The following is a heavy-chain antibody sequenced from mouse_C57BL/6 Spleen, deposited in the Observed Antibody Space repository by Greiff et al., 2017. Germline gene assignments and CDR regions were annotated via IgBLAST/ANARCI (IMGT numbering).Heavy chain of an antibody. V-gene: IGHV1-82*01. Sequence: QVQLQQSGPELVKPGASVKISCKASGYAFSSSWMNWVKQRPGKGLEWIGRIYPGDGDTNYNGKFKGKATLTADKSSSTAYMQLSSLTSEDSAVYFCASASSGYSYYFDYWGQGTTLTVSS. CDR3: ASASSGYSYYFDY. J-gene: IGHJ2*01. CDR1: GYAFSSSW. CDR2: IYPGDGDT. D-gene: IGHD3-2*02.